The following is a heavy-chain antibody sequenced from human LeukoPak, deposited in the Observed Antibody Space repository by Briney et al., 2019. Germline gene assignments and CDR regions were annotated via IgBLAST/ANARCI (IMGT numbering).Heavy chain of an antibody. D-gene: IGHD3-3*01. V-gene: IGHV1-8*01. Sequence: ASVKVSCKASGYTFTSYDINWVRQATGQGLEWMGWMNPNSGNTGYAQKFQGRVTMTRNTSISTAYMELSSLRSEDTAVYYCARAHGITIFGVDYYYYGMDVWGQGTTVTVSS. J-gene: IGHJ6*02. CDR1: GYTFTSYD. CDR2: MNPNSGNT. CDR3: ARAHGITIFGVDYYYYGMDV.